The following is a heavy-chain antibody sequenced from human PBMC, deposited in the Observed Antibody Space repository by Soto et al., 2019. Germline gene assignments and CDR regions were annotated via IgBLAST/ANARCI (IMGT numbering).Heavy chain of an antibody. CDR1: EFDFSDTH. CDR3: AANWNFGINF. J-gene: IGHJ4*02. Sequence: SGGSLRLSCAGPEFDFSDTHISWVRQAPGKGLEWSSDISSSLGHTDYADSVKGRFTISRANAKSAGFLEMSDLRSDDTAVYYCAANWNFGINFWGQGTLVTVSS. V-gene: IGHV3-11*03. CDR2: ISSSLGHT. D-gene: IGHD1-1*01.